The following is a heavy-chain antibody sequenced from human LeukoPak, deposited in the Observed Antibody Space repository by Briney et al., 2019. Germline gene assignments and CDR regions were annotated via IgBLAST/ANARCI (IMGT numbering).Heavy chain of an antibody. V-gene: IGHV3-30*18. CDR1: GFTFSSYS. CDR3: AKDLEPQLVGAADY. CDR2: ISYDGSNK. J-gene: IGHJ4*02. Sequence: PGGSLRLSCAASGFTFSSYSMNWVRQAPGKGLEWVAVISYDGSNKYYADSVKGRFTTSRDNSKNTLYLQMNSLRAEDTAVYYCAKDLEPQLVGAADYWGQGTLVTVSS. D-gene: IGHD1-26*01.